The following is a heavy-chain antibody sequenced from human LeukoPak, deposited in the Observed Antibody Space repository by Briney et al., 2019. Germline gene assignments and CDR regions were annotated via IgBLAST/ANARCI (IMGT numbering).Heavy chain of an antibody. CDR3: AKDLKAWDYFDY. CDR2: ISHDGDNK. CDR1: GFTFKSYG. D-gene: IGHD2-21*01. Sequence: PGGSLRLSCVASGFTFKSYGMHWDRQAPGKGLEWVAVISHDGDNKYYTDSVKGRFIISRESSQNTLYLQMNSLRAEDTAVYYCAKDLKAWDYFDYWGQGTLVTVSS. J-gene: IGHJ4*02. V-gene: IGHV3-30*18.